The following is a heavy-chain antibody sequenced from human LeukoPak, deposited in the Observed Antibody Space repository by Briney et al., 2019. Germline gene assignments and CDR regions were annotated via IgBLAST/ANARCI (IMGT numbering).Heavy chain of an antibody. CDR3: ARMTTGRDY. V-gene: IGHV4-34*01. CDR2: VNHSGYT. CDR1: GTSFTSYY. Sequence: PSETLSLTCGVSGTSFTSYYWSWIRQTPGKGLEWIGEVNHSGYTNMNPSLKSRVTISVDTSKNQFSLMMTSVTAADTAVYFCARMTTGRDYWGQGILVTVSS. J-gene: IGHJ4*02. D-gene: IGHD4-17*01.